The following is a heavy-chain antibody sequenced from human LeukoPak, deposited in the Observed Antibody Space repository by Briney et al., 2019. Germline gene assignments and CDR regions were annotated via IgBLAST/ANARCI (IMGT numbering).Heavy chain of an antibody. CDR3: ARDRQAGWFDP. J-gene: IGHJ5*02. V-gene: IGHV4-34*01. CDR2: INHSGST. CDR1: GGSFSGYY. Sequence: MASETLSLTCAVYGGSFSGYYWSWIRQPPGKGLEWIGEINHSGSTNYNPSLKSRITISVDTSKNQFSLKLSSVTAADTAVYYCARDRQAGWFDPWGQGTLVTVSS.